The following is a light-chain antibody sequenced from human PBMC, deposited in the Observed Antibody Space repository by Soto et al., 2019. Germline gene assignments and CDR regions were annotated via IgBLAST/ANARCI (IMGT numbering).Light chain of an antibody. Sequence: DIQMTQSPSTLSASLGDRVTITCRASQSISSWVAWYQQKPGKAPKLLIYKASTLESGVSSRFTGSGSGTEFTINIHILQPDDFATYYCQQYDSYSATFGQGTKV. CDR2: KAS. CDR3: QQYDSYSAT. J-gene: IGKJ1*01. CDR1: QSISSW. V-gene: IGKV1-5*03.